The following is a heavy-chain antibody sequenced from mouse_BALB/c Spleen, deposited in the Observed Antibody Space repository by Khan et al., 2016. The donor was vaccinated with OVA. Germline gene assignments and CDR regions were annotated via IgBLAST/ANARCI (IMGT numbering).Heavy chain of an antibody. Sequence: EVQLQESGPGLVKPSPSLSLTCTVTGSSITSDYAWNWIRQFPGNKLEWMGYINYSGGTSYLPSLKSRISITRDTSKNQFFLQLNSVTTEDSATYYCARWFAYWGQGTLVTVS. CDR2: INYSGGT. V-gene: IGHV3-2*02. CDR3: ARWFAY. CDR1: GSSITSDYA. J-gene: IGHJ3*01.